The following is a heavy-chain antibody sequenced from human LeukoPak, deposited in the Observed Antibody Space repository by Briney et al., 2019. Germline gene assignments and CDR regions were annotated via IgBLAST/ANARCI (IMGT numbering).Heavy chain of an antibody. V-gene: IGHV3-74*01. CDR3: AKSGIAAAGTYFQH. CDR2: IASDGSST. Sequence: GGSLRLSCVASEFTFSNYVMNWVRQAPGKGLVWVSRIASDGSSTTYADSVKGRFSISRDNSKNTLYLQMNSLRAEDTAVYYCAKSGIAAAGTYFQHWGQGTLVTVSS. D-gene: IGHD6-13*01. J-gene: IGHJ1*01. CDR1: EFTFSNYV.